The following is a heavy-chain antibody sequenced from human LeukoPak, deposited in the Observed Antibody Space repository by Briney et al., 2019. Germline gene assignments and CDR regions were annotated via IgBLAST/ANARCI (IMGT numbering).Heavy chain of an antibody. CDR1: GVTFSSYV. CDR3: AGDRQWLANSNWFDP. J-gene: IGHJ5*02. CDR2: ISGSGGGT. Sequence: GGSLRLSCEASGVTFSSYVMSRVRQAPGKGPEWVSGISGSGGGTYYADSVKGRFAISRDNSKNTLYLQMNSLRAEDTAVYYCAGDRQWLANSNWFDPWGQGTLVTVSS. D-gene: IGHD6-19*01. V-gene: IGHV3-23*01.